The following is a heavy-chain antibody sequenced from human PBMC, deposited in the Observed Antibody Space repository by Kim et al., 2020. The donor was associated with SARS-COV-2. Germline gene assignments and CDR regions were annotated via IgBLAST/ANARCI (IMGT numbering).Heavy chain of an antibody. D-gene: IGHD6-13*01. J-gene: IGHJ4*02. CDR3: AKDPKPLYSSSSRPALRYSSSWYAYYFDY. CDR1: GFTFSSYG. Sequence: GGSLRLSCAASGFTFSSYGMHWVRQAPGKGLEWVAVISYDGSNKYYADSVKGRFTISRDNSKNTLYLQMNSLRAEDTAVYYCAKDPKPLYSSSSRPALRYSSSWYAYYFDYWGQGTLVTVSS. V-gene: IGHV3-30*18. CDR2: ISYDGSNK.